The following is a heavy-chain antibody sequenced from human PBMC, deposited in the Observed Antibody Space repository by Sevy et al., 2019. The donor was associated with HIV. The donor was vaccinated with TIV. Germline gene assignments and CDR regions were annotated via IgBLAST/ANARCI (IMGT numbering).Heavy chain of an antibody. V-gene: IGHV3-7*01. J-gene: IGHJ5*01. Sequence: GESLKISCAASGFTFNRYSMHWVRQAPGRGLEWVASIDPRGKERDHLDSLKGRFTISRDNAKNSLYLEMHSLKAEDTALYYCVRVLWDVLVVPAATPSPWLDSWGQGTLVTVSS. CDR1: GFTFNRYS. D-gene: IGHD2-15*01. CDR3: VRVLWDVLVVPAATPSPWLDS. CDR2: IDPRGKER.